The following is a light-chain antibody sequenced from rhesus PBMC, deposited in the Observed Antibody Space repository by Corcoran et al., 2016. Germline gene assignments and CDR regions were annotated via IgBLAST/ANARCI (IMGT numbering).Light chain of an antibody. V-gene: IGKV1S12*01. CDR2: AAS. CDR1: QNIYSN. J-gene: IGKJ4*01. CDR3: QHYYDNPLT. Sequence: DIQMTQSPSALSASVGDRVTISCRASQNIYSNLAWYQQKPGKAPKLLIYAASRLQTGIPSRFSGSGAGKDFTLTISSLQPEDSAAYYCQHYYDNPLTFGGGTKVELK.